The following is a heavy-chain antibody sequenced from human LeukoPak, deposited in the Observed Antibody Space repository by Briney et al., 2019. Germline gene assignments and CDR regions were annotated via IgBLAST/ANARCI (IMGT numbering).Heavy chain of an antibody. Sequence: SVKVSCKASGGTFSSYAISWVRQAPGQGLEWMGGIIPIFGTANYAQKFQGRVTITADESTSTAYMELSSLRSEDTAVYYCASRVDTAMAKSDYWGQGTLVTVSS. V-gene: IGHV1-69*13. CDR3: ASRVDTAMAKSDY. D-gene: IGHD5-18*01. CDR2: IIPIFGTA. J-gene: IGHJ4*02. CDR1: GGTFSSYA.